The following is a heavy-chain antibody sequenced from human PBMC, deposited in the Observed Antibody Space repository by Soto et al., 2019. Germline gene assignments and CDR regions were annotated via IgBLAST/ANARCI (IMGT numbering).Heavy chain of an antibody. CDR1: GFTFTSSA. D-gene: IGHD5-12*01. CDR2: IVVGSGGT. V-gene: IGHV1-58*01. CDR3: ARDSWAVAPDDYSYYGMAV. J-gene: IGHJ6*02. Sequence: SVKVSCKASGFTFTSSAVQWVRQARGQRLEWIGWIVVGSGGTNYAQKFQGWVTMTRDTSIGTACMELSMLRSDDAAVYYCARDSWAVAPDDYSYYGMAVWGQGTTVTVPS.